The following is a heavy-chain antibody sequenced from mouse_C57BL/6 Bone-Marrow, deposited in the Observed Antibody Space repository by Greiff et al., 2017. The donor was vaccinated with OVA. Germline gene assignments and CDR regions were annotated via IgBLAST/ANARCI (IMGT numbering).Heavy chain of an antibody. D-gene: IGHD1-1*02. J-gene: IGHJ3*01. V-gene: IGHV1-54*01. CDR1: GYAFTNYL. CDR3: ARDYPGAY. Sequence: VQLQQPGAGLVRPGTSVKVSCKASGYAFTNYLIAWVQQRPGQGLEWVGVISPGGGGTYYTEKLKGQATLSADNSSSTAYMHLSSLRSEDAAVYFCARDYPGAYWGQGTLVTVSA. CDR2: ISPGGGGT.